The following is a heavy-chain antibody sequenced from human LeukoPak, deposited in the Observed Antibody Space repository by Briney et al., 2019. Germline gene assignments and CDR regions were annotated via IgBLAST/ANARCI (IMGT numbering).Heavy chain of an antibody. CDR3: ARFRVVVVITYPYYYGMDV. J-gene: IGHJ6*02. Sequence: SVKVSCKASGGTFSSYAISWVRQAPGQGLEWMGGIIPIFGTANYAQKFHGRVTITADESTSTAYMELSSLRSEDTAVYYCARFRVVVVITYPYYYGMDVWGQGTTVTVSS. D-gene: IGHD3-22*01. CDR2: IIPIFGTA. V-gene: IGHV1-69*13. CDR1: GGTFSSYA.